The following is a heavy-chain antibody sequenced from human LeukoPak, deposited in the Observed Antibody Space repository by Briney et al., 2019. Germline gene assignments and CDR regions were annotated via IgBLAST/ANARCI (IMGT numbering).Heavy chain of an antibody. CDR2: ISAYYGNT. V-gene: IGHV1-18*01. J-gene: IGHJ3*02. Sequence: ASVKVSCKASGYTFTSYGLTWGRQAPGQGLEWMGWISAYYGNTNSAQKFQGRVTMTTDTSTSTAYMELRSLTSDDTAVYYCARVVRGADAFDIWGQGTMVTVSS. D-gene: IGHD2-2*01. CDR1: GYTFTSYG. CDR3: ARVVRGADAFDI.